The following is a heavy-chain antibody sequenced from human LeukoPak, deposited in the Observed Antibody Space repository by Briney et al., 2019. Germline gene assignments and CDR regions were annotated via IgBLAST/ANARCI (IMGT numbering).Heavy chain of an antibody. Sequence: TSSETLSLTCTVSGGSITPNFWSWVRQPPGKGLEWIGYIYYAGSTIYNPSVKSRVTISVDTSKNQFSLKLSSVTAADTAVYYCARHGQTAMVPIDYWGQGTLVTVSS. CDR3: ARHGQTAMVPIDY. CDR1: GGSITPNF. D-gene: IGHD5-18*01. J-gene: IGHJ4*02. CDR2: IYYAGST. V-gene: IGHV4-59*08.